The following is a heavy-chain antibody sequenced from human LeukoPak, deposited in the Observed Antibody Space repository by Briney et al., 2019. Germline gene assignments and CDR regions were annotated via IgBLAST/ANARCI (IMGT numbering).Heavy chain of an antibody. CDR2: IKYDGNEE. CDR3: KSGGAAPGSFDY. J-gene: IGHJ4*02. D-gene: IGHD1-1*01. Sequence: GGSLRLSCAASGFTFSSYWMSWLRQAPGKGLEWVANIKYDGNEEYYVDSVKGRFTISRDNAKNSLYLQLNSLRVEDTAVYYCKSGGAAPGSFDYWGQGTLVTVSP. CDR1: GFTFSSYW. V-gene: IGHV3-7*01.